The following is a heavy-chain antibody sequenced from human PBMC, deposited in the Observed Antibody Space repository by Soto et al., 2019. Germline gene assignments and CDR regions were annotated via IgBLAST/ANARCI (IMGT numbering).Heavy chain of an antibody. V-gene: IGHV3-21*01. CDR1: GFIFSSYS. CDR2: ISSSSSYI. D-gene: IGHD1-1*01. CDR3: ASDLGTGTTLYY. Sequence: EVQLVESGGGLVKPGGSLRLSCAASGFIFSSYSMNWVRQAPGKGLEWVSSISSSSSYIYYADSVKGRFTISRDNAKNSLYLQMNRLRAEDTAVYYCASDLGTGTTLYYWGQGTLVTVSS. J-gene: IGHJ4*02.